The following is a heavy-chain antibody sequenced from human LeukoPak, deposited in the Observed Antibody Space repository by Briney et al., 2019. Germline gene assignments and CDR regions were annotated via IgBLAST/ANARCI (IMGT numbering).Heavy chain of an antibody. D-gene: IGHD2-21*01. CDR1: GGSISSGDHY. Sequence: AQTLSLICTVSGGSISSGDHYWSWIRQPPGKGLEWIGYIYYSGSTYYNPSLKSRVTISVDTSKHQFSLKLSSVAAAETAVYYRARLRGALYCGGVTCLAVYWGGGTLVSVSS. J-gene: IGHJ4*02. V-gene: IGHV4-30-4*08. CDR3: ARLRGALYCGGVTCLAVY. CDR2: IYYSGST.